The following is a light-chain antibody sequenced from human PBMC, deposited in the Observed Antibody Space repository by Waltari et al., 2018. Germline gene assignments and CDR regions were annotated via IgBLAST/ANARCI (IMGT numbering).Light chain of an antibody. CDR3: CSRV. CDR1: SSDVGGYNY. J-gene: IGLJ2*01. CDR2: DVS. V-gene: IGLV2-11*01. Sequence: QSALTQPRSVSGSPGQSVTISCTGTSSDVGGYNYVSGYQRHPGKAPKLMIYDVSKRPSGVPDRVSGAKSGNTASLTISGLQAEDEADYYCCSRVFGGGTKLTVL.